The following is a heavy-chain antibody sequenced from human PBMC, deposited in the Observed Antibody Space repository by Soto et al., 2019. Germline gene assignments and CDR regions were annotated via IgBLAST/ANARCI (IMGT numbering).Heavy chain of an antibody. V-gene: IGHV3-30-3*01. Sequence: QVQLVESGGGVVQPGRSLRLSCAASGFTFSNFAMHWVRQAPGKGLEWVALISYDGSDKNYADSVKGRFTISRDNSKKTLNLQMNSLRAEDTAVYYCARAKYSSNWPSDYYYGLDVWCQGTTVTVSS. D-gene: IGHD6-13*01. CDR1: GFTFSNFA. CDR2: ISYDGSDK. CDR3: ARAKYSSNWPSDYYYGLDV. J-gene: IGHJ6*02.